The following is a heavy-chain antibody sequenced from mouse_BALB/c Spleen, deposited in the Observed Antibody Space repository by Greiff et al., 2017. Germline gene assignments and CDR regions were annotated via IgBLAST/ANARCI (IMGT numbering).Heavy chain of an antibody. CDR3: TRAGYDYAMDY. D-gene: IGHD2-2*01. V-gene: IGHV6-6*02. J-gene: IGHJ4*01. CDR2: IRLKSNNYAT. Sequence: EVQLQESGGGLVQPGGSMKLSCVASGFTFSNYWMNWVRQSPEKGLEWVAEIRLKSNNYATHYAESVKGRFTISRDDSKSSVYLQMNNLRAEDTGIYYCTRAGYDYAMDYWGQGTSVTVSS. CDR1: GFTFSNYW.